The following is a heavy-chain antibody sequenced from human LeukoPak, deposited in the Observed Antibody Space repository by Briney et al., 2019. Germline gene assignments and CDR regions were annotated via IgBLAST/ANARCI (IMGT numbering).Heavy chain of an antibody. J-gene: IGHJ6*02. D-gene: IGHD2-2*01. CDR2: INPNSGGT. V-gene: IGHV1-2*06. CDR3: ARGIVVVPAATKLYYYYGMDV. CDR1: GYTFTGYY. Sequence: APVKVSCKASGYTFTGYYMHWVRQAPGQGLEWMGRINPNSGGTNYAQKFQGRVTMTRDTSISTAYMELSRLRSDDTAVYYCARGIVVVPAATKLYYYYGMDVWGQGTTVTVSS.